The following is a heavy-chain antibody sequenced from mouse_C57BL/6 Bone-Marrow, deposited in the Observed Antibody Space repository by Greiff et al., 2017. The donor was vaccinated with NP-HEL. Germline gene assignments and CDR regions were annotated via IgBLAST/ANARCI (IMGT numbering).Heavy chain of an antibody. D-gene: IGHD2-2*01. J-gene: IGHJ3*01. CDR3: ARVSTMVMWFAY. Sequence: QVQLKQPGAELVRPGTSVKLSCKASGYTFTSYWMHWVKQRPGQGLEWIGVIDPSDSYTNYNQKFKGKATLTVDTSSSTAYMQLSSLTSEDSAVYYCARVSTMVMWFAYWGQGTLVTVSA. V-gene: IGHV1-59*01. CDR2: IDPSDSYT. CDR1: GYTFTSYW.